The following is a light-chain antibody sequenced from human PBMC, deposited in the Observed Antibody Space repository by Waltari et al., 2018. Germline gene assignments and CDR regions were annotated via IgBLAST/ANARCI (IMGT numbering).Light chain of an antibody. V-gene: IGLV2-11*01. CDR3: CSYAGRYTSV. CDR2: DVD. CDR1: NSDVGAYNY. J-gene: IGLJ2*01. Sequence: QSALTQPRSVSGSPGQSVTLSCTGTNSDVGAYNYVSWYQQRPGKAPKLGVYDVDKRPEGVPDRLAGSKAGNTASLTSSGLQTDDAADYYCCSYAGRYTSVFGGGTKVTVL.